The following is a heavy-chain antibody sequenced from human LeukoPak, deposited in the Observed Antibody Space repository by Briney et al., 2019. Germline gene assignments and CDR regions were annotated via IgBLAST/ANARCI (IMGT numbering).Heavy chain of an antibody. J-gene: IGHJ4*02. CDR3: ARVFGRQLPDY. CDR1: GYTFTGYY. CDR2: INPNRGGT. Sequence: ASVKVSCKASGYTFTGYYIHWVRQAPGQGREWMGWINPNRGGTNYAQKFQGRVTMTRDTSISTAYMELSRLRSDDTAVYYCARVFGRQLPDYWGQGTLVSVSS. D-gene: IGHD1-26*01. V-gene: IGHV1-2*02.